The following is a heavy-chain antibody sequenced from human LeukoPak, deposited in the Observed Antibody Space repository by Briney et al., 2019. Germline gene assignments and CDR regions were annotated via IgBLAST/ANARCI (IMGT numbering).Heavy chain of an antibody. D-gene: IGHD6-19*01. V-gene: IGHV3-23*01. CDR3: AKPYSSGWWYFDY. CDR2: ICGSGGST. J-gene: IGHJ4*02. Sequence: GGSLRLSCAASGFTFRRYAMSWVRQAPGKGLEWVSSICGSGGSTDYADSVKGRFSISRDNSKNTLFLQMNSLRAEDTAVYYCAKPYSSGWWYFDYWGQGTLVTVSS. CDR1: GFTFRRYA.